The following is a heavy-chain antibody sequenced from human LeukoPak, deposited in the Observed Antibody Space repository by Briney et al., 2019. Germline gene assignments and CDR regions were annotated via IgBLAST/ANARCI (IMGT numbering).Heavy chain of an antibody. D-gene: IGHD3-16*01. CDR3: ATSGGFNSPRHY. V-gene: IGHV4-59*01. Sequence: SETLSLTCSVSGDSISSYFWAWIRQPPGKGLEWIGYVCYNGTTNYNPSLRNRVAISIDTSRNQFSLKLNSATAADTAVYYCATSGGFNSPRHYWGQGTLVTVSS. J-gene: IGHJ4*02. CDR2: VCYNGTT. CDR1: GDSISSYF.